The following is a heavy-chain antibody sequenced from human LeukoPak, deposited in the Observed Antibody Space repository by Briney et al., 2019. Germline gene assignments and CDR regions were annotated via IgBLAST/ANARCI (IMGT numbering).Heavy chain of an antibody. CDR3: ARARYYDSSGYPRGNWFDP. V-gene: IGHV4-59*02. CDR1: GGSVSSYS. J-gene: IGHJ5*02. D-gene: IGHD3-22*01. CDR2: IYYSGST. Sequence: SETLSLTCTVSGGSVSSYSWSWIRQPPGKGLEWIGYIYYSGSTNYNPSLKSRVTISVDTSKNQFSLRLSSVTAADTAVYYCARARYYDSSGYPRGNWFDPWGQGTLVTVSS.